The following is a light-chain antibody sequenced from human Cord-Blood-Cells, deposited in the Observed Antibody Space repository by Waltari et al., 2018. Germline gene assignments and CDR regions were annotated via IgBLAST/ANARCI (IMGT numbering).Light chain of an antibody. Sequence: EIVMTQSPATLSVSPGESATLSCRASQSVSSNLAWYQQKPGQAPRLLIYGASTRATGIPARFSGSGSGTEFTLTISSLQSVDFAVYYCQQYNNWPPGITFGQGTRLEIK. V-gene: IGKV3-15*01. CDR2: GAS. CDR1: QSVSSN. J-gene: IGKJ5*01. CDR3: QQYNNWPPGIT.